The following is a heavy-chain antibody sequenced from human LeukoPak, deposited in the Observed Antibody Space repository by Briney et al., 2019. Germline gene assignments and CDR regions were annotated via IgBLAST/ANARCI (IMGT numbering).Heavy chain of an antibody. V-gene: IGHV3-66*02. J-gene: IGHJ4*02. CDR3: ARLPNY. CDR1: GFTVSTHY. Sequence: GGSLRLSCAASGFTVSTHYMTWVRQAPGKGLEWVSVIYSGGSTYYADCVTGRFTISRDNSKNTLYLQMNSLRTEDTAVYYCARLPNYWGQGTLVTVSS. CDR2: IYSGGST.